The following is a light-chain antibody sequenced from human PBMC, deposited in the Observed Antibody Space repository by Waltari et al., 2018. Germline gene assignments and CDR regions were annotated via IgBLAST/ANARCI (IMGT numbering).Light chain of an antibody. CDR1: SGSIASNY. J-gene: IGLJ3*02. V-gene: IGLV6-57*01. CDR3: QSYDSSDLWV. Sequence: GKTVTISCTRSSGSIASNYVQWYQQRPGSSPTPVIFEDDQRPSGVPDRFSGSIDSSSNSASLTISGLKTEDEADYYCQSYDSSDLWVFGGGTRLTVL. CDR2: EDD.